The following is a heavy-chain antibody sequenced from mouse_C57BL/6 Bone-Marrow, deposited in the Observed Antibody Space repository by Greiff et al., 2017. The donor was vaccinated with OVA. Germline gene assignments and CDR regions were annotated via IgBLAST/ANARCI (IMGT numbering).Heavy chain of an antibody. CDR2: IYPGSGST. CDR3: ARDYYSSSYAMDY. D-gene: IGHD1-1*01. V-gene: IGHV1-55*01. J-gene: IGHJ4*01. CDR1: GYTFTSYW. Sequence: VQLQQSGAELVKPGASVKMSCKASGYTFTSYWITWVKQRPGQGLEWIGDIYPGSGSTNYNEKFKSKATLTVDTSSSTAYMQLSSLTSEDSAVYYCARDYYSSSYAMDYWGQGTSVTVSS.